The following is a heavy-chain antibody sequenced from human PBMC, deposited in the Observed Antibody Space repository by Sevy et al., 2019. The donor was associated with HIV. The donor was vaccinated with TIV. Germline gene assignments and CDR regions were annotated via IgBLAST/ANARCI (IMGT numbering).Heavy chain of an antibody. CDR2: MNPNSGQT. J-gene: IGHJ5*02. V-gene: IGHV1-8*02. CDR3: ARWRGSSGYHH. D-gene: IGHD3-22*01. CDR1: EYTFASYD. Sequence: ASVKVSCKASEYTFASYDMGWVRQAAGQGLEWMGWMNPNSGQTAYAQKLQGRVIMTRNTSISTAYMELSSLTFEDTAVYFCARWRGSSGYHHWGQGTLVTVSS.